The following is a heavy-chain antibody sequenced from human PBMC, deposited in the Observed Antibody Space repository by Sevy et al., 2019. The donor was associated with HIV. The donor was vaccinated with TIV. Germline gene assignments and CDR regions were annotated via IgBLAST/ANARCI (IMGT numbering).Heavy chain of an antibody. CDR3: ARGRSYYYGSGSYYPFDY. V-gene: IGHV3-11*01. J-gene: IGHJ4*02. Sequence: GGSLRLSCAASGFTFSDYYMSWIRQAPGKGLEWVSYISSSGSTIYYADSVKGRFTISRDNAKNSLYLKMNSLRAEDTAVYYCARGRSYYYGSGSYYPFDYWGQGTLVTVSS. CDR2: ISSSGSTI. D-gene: IGHD3-10*01. CDR1: GFTFSDYY.